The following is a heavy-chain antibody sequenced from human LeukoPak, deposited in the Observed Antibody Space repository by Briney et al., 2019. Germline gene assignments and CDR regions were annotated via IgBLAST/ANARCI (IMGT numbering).Heavy chain of an antibody. CDR1: GFTFSSYW. CDR3: ARDRCGTRIQLWSEEYYFDY. D-gene: IGHD5-18*01. CDR2: IKQDGSEK. Sequence: GGSLRLSCAASGFTFSSYWMSWVRQAPGKGLEWVANIKQDGSEKYYVDSVKGRFTISRDNAKNSLYLQMNSLRAEDTAVYYCARDRCGTRIQLWSEEYYFDYWGQGTLVTVSS. J-gene: IGHJ4*02. V-gene: IGHV3-7*01.